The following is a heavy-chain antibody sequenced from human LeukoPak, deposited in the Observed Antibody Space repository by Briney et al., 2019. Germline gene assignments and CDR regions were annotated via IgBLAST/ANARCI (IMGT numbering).Heavy chain of an antibody. CDR2: ISYDGSNK. V-gene: IGHV3-30*18. J-gene: IGHJ4*02. CDR1: GFTFSSYW. D-gene: IGHD6-13*01. Sequence: GGSLRLSCAASGFTFSSYWMHWVRQAPGKGLEWVAVISYDGSNKYYADSVKGRFTISRDNSKNTLYLRMNSLRAEDTAVYYCAKDFTSSWYVGYYFDYWGQGTLVTVSS. CDR3: AKDFTSSWYVGYYFDY.